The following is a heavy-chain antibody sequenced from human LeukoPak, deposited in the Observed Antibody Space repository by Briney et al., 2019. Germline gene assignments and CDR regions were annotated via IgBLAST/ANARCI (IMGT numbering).Heavy chain of an antibody. CDR2: INPDGSGK. D-gene: IGHD2-21*01. J-gene: IGHJ4*02. V-gene: IGHV3-7*03. CDR1: GFTFSNFW. Sequence: GGSLRLSCAASGFTFSNFWMNWVRQAPGKGLEWVANINPDGSGKSYVDSVKGRFSISRDNSKNTLYLQMDSLRGEDTAVYYCAKDFRIGYSAHFDYWGQGALVTVSS. CDR3: AKDFRIGYSAHFDY.